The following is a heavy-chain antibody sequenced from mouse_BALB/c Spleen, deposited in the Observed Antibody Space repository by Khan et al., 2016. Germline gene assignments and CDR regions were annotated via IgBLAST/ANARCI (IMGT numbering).Heavy chain of an antibody. CDR2: INPDSSTI. D-gene: IGHD1-1*01. V-gene: IGHV4-1*02. CDR3: ARAGYYGYLAY. Sequence: EVQLQESGGGLVQPGGSLKLSCAASGFDLSRYWMSWVRQAPGKGPEWIGEINPDSSTINYTPSLKDRFIISRDNANNTLYLQVSKVRSEDTALYYCARAGYYGYLAYWGQGTLVSVSA. J-gene: IGHJ3*01. CDR1: GFDLSRYW.